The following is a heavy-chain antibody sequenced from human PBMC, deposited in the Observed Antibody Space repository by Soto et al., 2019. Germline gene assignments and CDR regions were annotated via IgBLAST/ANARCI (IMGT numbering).Heavy chain of an antibody. CDR3: ASMIGDPVLSFDS. D-gene: IGHD3-10*02. Sequence: QVQLQESGPGLVKPSETLSLTCTVSGGSISSYYWSWIRQPPGKGLEWIGFIFYSGSTSYNPSLKRGITISIDPSEYQFSLQLNSVTAADTAVYYCASMIGDPVLSFDSWGQGTLVAVSS. J-gene: IGHJ5*01. CDR2: IFYSGST. CDR1: GGSISSYY. V-gene: IGHV4-59*01.